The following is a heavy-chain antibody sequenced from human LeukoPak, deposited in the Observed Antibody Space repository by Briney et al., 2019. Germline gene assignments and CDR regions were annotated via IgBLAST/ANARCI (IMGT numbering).Heavy chain of an antibody. J-gene: IGHJ5*02. Sequence: SETLSLTCTVSGGSISSGYYWGWIRQPPGKGLEWIGSIYHSGSTYYNPSLKSRVTISVDTSKNQFSLKLSSVTAADTAVYYYARQAPHNWFDPWGQGTLVTVSS. V-gene: IGHV4-38-2*02. CDR3: ARQAPHNWFDP. CDR1: GGSISSGYY. CDR2: IYHSGST.